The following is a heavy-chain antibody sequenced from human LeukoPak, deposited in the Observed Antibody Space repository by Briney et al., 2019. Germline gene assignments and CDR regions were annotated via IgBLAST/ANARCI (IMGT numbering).Heavy chain of an antibody. CDR3: TREVSGSLYFDY. CDR2: IYSGGST. J-gene: IGHJ4*02. D-gene: IGHD1-26*01. V-gene: IGHV3-53*01. CDR1: GFTVSSNF. Sequence: GGSLRLSCAVSGFTVSSNFMSWVRQAPGKELEWVSVIYSGGSTHYADSVKGRFTISRDNAKNTLYLQMNSLRAEDTAVYYCTREVSGSLYFDYWGQGSLVTVSS.